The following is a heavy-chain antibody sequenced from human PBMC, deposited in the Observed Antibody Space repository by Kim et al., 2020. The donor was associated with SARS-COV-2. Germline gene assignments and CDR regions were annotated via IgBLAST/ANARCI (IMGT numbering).Heavy chain of an antibody. J-gene: IGHJ6*02. D-gene: IGHD5-12*01. Sequence: SETLSLTCTVSGGSISGSNYYWAWIRQSPGKGLEWIGHVYYSGSPSYNPSLKGRVTISVDTSKNQFSLKLNSVTAADTAVYYCARDGYNPFGMDVWGQGTGVTV. V-gene: IGHV4-39*07. CDR3: ARDGYNPFGMDV. CDR1: GGSISGSNYY. CDR2: VYYSGSP.